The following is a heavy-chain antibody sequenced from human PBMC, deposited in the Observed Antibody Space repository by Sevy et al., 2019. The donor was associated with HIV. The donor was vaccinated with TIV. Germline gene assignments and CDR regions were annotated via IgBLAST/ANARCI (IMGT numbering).Heavy chain of an antibody. CDR1: GYTFTDTGYY. V-gene: IGHV1-2*02. J-gene: IGHJ6*02. CDR2: INLKSGAT. D-gene: IGHD3-3*01. Sequence: ASVKVSCKASGYTFTDTGYYVHWVRQAPGQGLEWMGWINLKSGATNYAQKFQGRVTMTRDTSVSTANMELSRLRSDDTAVYYCARESYDFWTGPVDYDYGMDVWGQGTTVTVSS. CDR3: ARESYDFWTGPVDYDYGMDV.